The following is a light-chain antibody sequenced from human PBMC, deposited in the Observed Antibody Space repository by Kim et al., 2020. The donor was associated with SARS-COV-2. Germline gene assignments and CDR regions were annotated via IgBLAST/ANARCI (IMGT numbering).Light chain of an antibody. CDR1: QSISNY. J-gene: IGKJ2*01. CDR3: QQSYTTPYT. CDR2: AAS. V-gene: IGKV1-39*01. Sequence: DIQMTQSPSSLSASVGDRVTITCRASQSISNYLNWYQQKPGKAPKFLIYAASSLQSGVPSRFSGSGSGTDFTLTISSLQPEDFATYYCQQSYTTPYTFGQGTKLEI.